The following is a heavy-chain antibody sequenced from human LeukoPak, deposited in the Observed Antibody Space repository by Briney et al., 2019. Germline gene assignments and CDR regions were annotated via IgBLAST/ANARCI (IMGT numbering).Heavy chain of an antibody. CDR2: IIPILGIA. J-gene: IGHJ4*02. Sequence: SVKVSCKASGGTFSSYTISWVRQAPGQGLEWMGRIIPILGIANYAQKFQGRVTITADKSTSTAYMELSSLRSEDTAVYYCARVRYSSSFLSKTYYFDYWGQGTLVTVSS. D-gene: IGHD6-13*01. V-gene: IGHV1-69*02. CDR3: ARVRYSSSFLSKTYYFDY. CDR1: GGTFSSYT.